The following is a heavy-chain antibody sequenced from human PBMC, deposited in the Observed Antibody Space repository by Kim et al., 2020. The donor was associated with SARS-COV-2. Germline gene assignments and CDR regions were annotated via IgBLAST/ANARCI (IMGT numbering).Heavy chain of an antibody. V-gene: IGHV4-39*07. CDR1: GGSISSSSYY. CDR3: ARLVAGIVVRGVITEDY. J-gene: IGHJ4*02. D-gene: IGHD3-10*01. CDR2: IYYSGST. Sequence: SETLSLTCTVSGGSISSSSYYWGWIRQPPGKGLEWIGSIYYSGSTYYNPSLKSRVTISVDTSKNQFSLKLSSVTAADTAVYYCARLVAGIVVRGVITEDYWGQGTLVTVSS.